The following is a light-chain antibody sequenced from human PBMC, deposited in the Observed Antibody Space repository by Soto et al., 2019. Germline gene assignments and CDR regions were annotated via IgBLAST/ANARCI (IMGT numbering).Light chain of an antibody. CDR1: SGSIASNY. CDR3: PSYDSSKHVV. V-gene: IGLV6-57*01. Sequence: NFMLTQPHSASESPGKTVTISCTRSSGSIASNYVQWYQQSPGSSPTTVIYEDNQRPSGVPDRFSGSIDSSSNSASVTISVLKTDDDADYYCPSYDSSKHVVFGGGTKLTVL. J-gene: IGLJ2*01. CDR2: EDN.